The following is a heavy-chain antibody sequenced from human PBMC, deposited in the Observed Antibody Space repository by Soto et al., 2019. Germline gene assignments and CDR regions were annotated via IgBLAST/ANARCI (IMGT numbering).Heavy chain of an antibody. CDR2: VSGYNGNT. V-gene: IGHV1-18*04. Sequence: ASVKVSCKASGYTFTNYGISWVRQAPGQGLEWMGWVSGYNGNTNYAQKLRGRVTMTTDTSTSTAYMELRTLRSDDTAVYYCARDEGSHGFDSWGQVTPVTVYS. CDR1: GYTFTNYG. CDR3: ARDEGSHGFDS. J-gene: IGHJ4*02.